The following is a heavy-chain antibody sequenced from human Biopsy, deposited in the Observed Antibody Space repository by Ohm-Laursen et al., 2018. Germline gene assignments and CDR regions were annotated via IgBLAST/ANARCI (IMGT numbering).Heavy chain of an antibody. V-gene: IGHV1-69*04. CDR1: GDTFSRSA. J-gene: IGHJ6*02. Sequence: SSVKVSCKASGDTFSRSAFFWVRQAPGQGLVYLGRIIPIVGITSHAQTFQGRITLTADKSTFMVYMELSRLRSDDTAIYYCARGGSGSGYYGMDVWGQGARVTVSS. D-gene: IGHD3-10*01. CDR2: IIPIVGIT. CDR3: ARGGSGSGYYGMDV.